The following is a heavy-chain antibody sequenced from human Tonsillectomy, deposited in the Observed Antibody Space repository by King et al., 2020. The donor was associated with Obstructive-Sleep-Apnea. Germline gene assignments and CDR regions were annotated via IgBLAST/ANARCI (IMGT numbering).Heavy chain of an antibody. J-gene: IGHJ4*02. D-gene: IGHD1-7*01. CDR2: ITSSGSGGNI. V-gene: IGHV3-23*04. CDR3: AKDITATT. Sequence: VQLVESGGGLVQPGGSLRLSCAASGFTCSRYDMTWVRQAPGKGLEWVSAITSSGSGGNIYYADPVKGRFTISRDNSKNTLYLQMNTLRAEDTAVYFCAKDITATTWGQGTLVTVSS. CDR1: GFTCSRYD.